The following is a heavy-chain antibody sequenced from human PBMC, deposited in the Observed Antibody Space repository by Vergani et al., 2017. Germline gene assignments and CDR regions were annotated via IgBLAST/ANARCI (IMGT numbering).Heavy chain of an antibody. CDR2: IYLNDHK. CDR1: GFSLNTRGVS. D-gene: IGHD2-15*01. CDR3: AHRCWYGSASTGAFDV. Sequence: QITLKESGPTLVKPTQTLTLTCPFSGFSLNTRGVSVAWIRQPPGKALEGLAVIYLNDHKRFSPSLKNRHGITKDTFKSQVFLTMTNLDSTDRGTYCCAHRCWYGSASTGAFDVWGEGTSVTVSS. J-gene: IGHJ3*01. V-gene: IGHV2-5*01.